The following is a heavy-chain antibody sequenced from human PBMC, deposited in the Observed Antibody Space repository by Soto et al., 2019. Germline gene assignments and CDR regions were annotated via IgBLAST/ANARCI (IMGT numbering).Heavy chain of an antibody. CDR2: IYYSGST. CDR1: GGSISSYY. CDR3: ARTGDYGDYGHAFDI. Sequence: QVQLQESGPGLVKPSETLSLTCTVSGGSISSYYWSWIRQPPGKGLEWIGYIYYSGSTNYNPSLKSRVTISVDTSKNQFSLKLSSVTAADTAVYYCARTGDYGDYGHAFDIWGQGTMVTVSS. J-gene: IGHJ3*02. D-gene: IGHD4-17*01. V-gene: IGHV4-59*01.